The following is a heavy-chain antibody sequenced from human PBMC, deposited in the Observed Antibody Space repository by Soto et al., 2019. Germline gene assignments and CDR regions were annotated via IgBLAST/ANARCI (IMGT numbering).Heavy chain of an antibody. V-gene: IGHV1-69*06. J-gene: IGHJ4*02. D-gene: IGHD3-3*01. CDR3: ARTIFGVTMPYDFDY. CDR2: IIPIFGTA. CDR1: GGTFSSYA. Sequence: QVQLVQSGAEVKKPGSSVKVSCKASGGTFSSYAISWVRQAPGQGLEWMGGIIPIFGTANYAQKFQGRVKITADKSTSTAYRELSSLRSEDTAVYYCARTIFGVTMPYDFDYWGQGTLVTVSS.